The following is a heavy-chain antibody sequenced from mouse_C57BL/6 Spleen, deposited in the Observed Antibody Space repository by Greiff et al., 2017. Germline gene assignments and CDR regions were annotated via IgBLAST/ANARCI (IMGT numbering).Heavy chain of an antibody. J-gene: IGHJ3*01. CDR1: GYTFTSYW. V-gene: IGHV1-52*01. Sequence: QVQLQQPGAELVRPGSSVKLSCKASGYTFTSYWMHWVKQRPIQGLEWIGNIDPSDSETHYNQKFKDKATLTVDKSSSTAYMQLSSLTSEDSAVYYCARGGYGSSYGGFAYWGQGPLVTVSA. CDR3: ARGGYGSSYGGFAY. D-gene: IGHD1-1*01. CDR2: IDPSDSET.